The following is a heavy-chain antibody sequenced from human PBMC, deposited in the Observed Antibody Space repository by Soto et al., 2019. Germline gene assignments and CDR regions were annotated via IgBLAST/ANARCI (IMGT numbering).Heavy chain of an antibody. CDR3: ALSLGCSSTSCYDY. J-gene: IGHJ4*02. CDR2: ISAYNGNT. D-gene: IGHD2-2*01. V-gene: IGHV1-18*01. Sequence: ASVKVSCKASGYTFTSYGISWVRQAPGQGLEWMGWISAYNGNTNYAQKLQGRVAMTTDTATGTAYMELRSLRSDDTAVYYCALSLGCSSTSCYDYWGQGTLVTVSS. CDR1: GYTFTSYG.